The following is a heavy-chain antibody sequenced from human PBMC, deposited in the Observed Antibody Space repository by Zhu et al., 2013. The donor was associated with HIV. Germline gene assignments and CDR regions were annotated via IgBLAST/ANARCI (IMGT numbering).Heavy chain of an antibody. CDR1: GGTFSSYA. CDR2: IIPIFGTA. Sequence: QVQLVQSGAEVKKPGSSVKVSCKASGGTFSSYAISWVRQAPGQGLEWMGGIIPIFGTANYAQKFQGRVTITADKSTSTAYMELSSLRSEDTAVYYCARDQEKDIVVVPAAGGYYGMDVWGQGTTVTVSS. CDR3: ARDQEKDIVVVPAAGGYYGMDV. J-gene: IGHJ6*02. D-gene: IGHD2-2*01. V-gene: IGHV1-69*06.